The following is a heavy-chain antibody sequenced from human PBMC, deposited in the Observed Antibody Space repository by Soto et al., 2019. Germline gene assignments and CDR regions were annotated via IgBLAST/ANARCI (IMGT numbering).Heavy chain of an antibody. J-gene: IGHJ4*02. CDR3: AREGLLGY. CDR1: GYTFSNYG. Sequence: GASVKVSCKASGYTFSNYGFSWVRQAPGQGLEWMGWISGYNGNTNYAERLQGRVTMTTDTSTSTAYMELKSLRYDDTALYYCAREGLLGYWAQGSPVTVSS. CDR2: ISGYNGNT. V-gene: IGHV1-18*01. D-gene: IGHD2-15*01.